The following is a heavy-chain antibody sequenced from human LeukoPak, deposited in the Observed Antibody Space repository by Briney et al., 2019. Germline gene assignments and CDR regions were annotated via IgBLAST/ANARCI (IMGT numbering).Heavy chain of an antibody. Sequence: PGGSLRLSCAASGFTLSSNWMSWVRQAPGKGLVWVSRINTDGSSISYADSVKGRFTISRDNAKNTVYLQMNSLRAEDTAVYYCVRSWDVDYWGQGTLVTVSS. CDR2: INTDGSSI. CDR3: VRSWDVDY. J-gene: IGHJ4*02. CDR1: GFTLSSNW. V-gene: IGHV3-74*01. D-gene: IGHD1-26*01.